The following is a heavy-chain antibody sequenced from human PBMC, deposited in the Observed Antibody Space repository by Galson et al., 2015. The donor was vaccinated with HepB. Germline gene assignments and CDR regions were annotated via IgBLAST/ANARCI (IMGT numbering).Heavy chain of an antibody. CDR1: GGTFSSYA. CDR3: ASPQASIAYYYGMDV. D-gene: IGHD6-6*01. Sequence: SVKVSCKASGGTFSSYAISWVRQAPGQGLEWMGGIIPIFGTANYAQKFQGRVTITADKSTSTAYMELSSLRSEDTAVYYCASPQASIAYYYGMDVWGQGTTVTVSS. V-gene: IGHV1-69*06. CDR2: IIPIFGTA. J-gene: IGHJ6*02.